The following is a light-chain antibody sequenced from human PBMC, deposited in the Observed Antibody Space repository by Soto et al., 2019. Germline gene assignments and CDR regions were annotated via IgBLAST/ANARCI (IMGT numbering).Light chain of an antibody. J-gene: IGKJ2*01. CDR2: DAS. V-gene: IGKV3-15*01. Sequence: EIVMTQSPLTLSASPGERAIFSCRASQSVGSNIAWYQQKPGQSPRLLVYDASTRATAIPARFSGSGSGTEFTLTINTLQPEDFAVYYCQPYYPRPSYNFGKGTKVNI. CDR3: QPYYPRPSYN. CDR1: QSVGSN.